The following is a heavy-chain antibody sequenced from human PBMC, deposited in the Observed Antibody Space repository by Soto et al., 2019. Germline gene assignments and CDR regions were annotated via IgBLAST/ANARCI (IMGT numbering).Heavy chain of an antibody. CDR1: GFTFSSCA. J-gene: IGHJ4*02. V-gene: IGHV3-30-3*01. CDR2: ISYDGSNK. CDR3: ARDKRDLRFLEWSYYFDY. Sequence: QVQLVESGGGVVQPGRSLRLSCAASGFTFSSCAMHWVRQAPGKGLEWVALISYDGSNKYYADSVKGRFTISRDNSKNTLYLQMNSLRAEDTAVYYCARDKRDLRFLEWSYYFDYWGQGTLVTLSS. D-gene: IGHD3-3*01.